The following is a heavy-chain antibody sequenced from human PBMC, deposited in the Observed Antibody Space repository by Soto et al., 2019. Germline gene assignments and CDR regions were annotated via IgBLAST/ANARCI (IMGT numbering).Heavy chain of an antibody. Sequence: SETLSLTCTVSGGSISSSSYYWGWIRQPPGKGLEWIGSIYYSGSTYYNPSLKSRVTISVDTSKNQFSLKLSSVTAADTAVYYCARSLRKGITMVRGVIHRGIWFDPWGQGTLVTVSS. CDR1: GGSISSSSYY. CDR2: IYYSGST. CDR3: ARSLRKGITMVRGVIHRGIWFDP. D-gene: IGHD3-10*01. J-gene: IGHJ5*02. V-gene: IGHV4-39*01.